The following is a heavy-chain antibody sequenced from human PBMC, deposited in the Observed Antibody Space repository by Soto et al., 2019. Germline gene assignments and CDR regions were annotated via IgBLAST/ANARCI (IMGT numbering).Heavy chain of an antibody. CDR1: GASVSSSSAA. V-gene: IGHV6-1*01. CDR2: TFYRSKWYN. J-gene: IGHJ5*01. Sequence: SQTLSLTCAISGASVSSSSAAWNWIRQSPSRGLEWLGRTFYRSKWYNNYAESVKSRITITPDTSKNQFSLQLSSVTPDDTAVYFCASWRFDSWGQGTLATVSS. CDR3: ASWRFDS. D-gene: IGHD3-3*01.